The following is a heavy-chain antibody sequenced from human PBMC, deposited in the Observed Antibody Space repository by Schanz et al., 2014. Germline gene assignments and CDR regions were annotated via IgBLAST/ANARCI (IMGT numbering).Heavy chain of an antibody. V-gene: IGHV3-30*04. J-gene: IGHJ6*02. Sequence: QVQLVESGGGVVQPGGSLRLSCAASGFTFSNYIMHWVRQAPGKGLDWVATISYDGSNKYYGDSVKGRFTISRDNSKNTLYLQMNSLRVEDTALYYCAKIRYDSSGYYLPYYGMDVWGQGTTVIVSS. CDR2: ISYDGSNK. CDR1: GFTFSNYI. CDR3: AKIRYDSSGYYLPYYGMDV. D-gene: IGHD3-22*01.